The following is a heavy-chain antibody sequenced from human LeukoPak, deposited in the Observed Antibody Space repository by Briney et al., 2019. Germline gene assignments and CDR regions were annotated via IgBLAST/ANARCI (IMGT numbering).Heavy chain of an antibody. CDR1: GFNVSSSF. Sequence: GGSLRLSCAASGFNVSSSFLSWVRQAPGKGLEYVSVIYSGGTTYYADSVKGRFTISRDNSENTVHLQMNSLRAEDTAVYYCARAQGRGFDYWGQGTLVTVSA. CDR2: IYSGGTT. J-gene: IGHJ4*02. V-gene: IGHV3-66*01. CDR3: ARAQGRGFDY.